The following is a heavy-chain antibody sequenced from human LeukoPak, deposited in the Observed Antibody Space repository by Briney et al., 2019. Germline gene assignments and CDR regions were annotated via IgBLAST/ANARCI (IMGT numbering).Heavy chain of an antibody. Sequence: ASVKVSCKASGYTFTGYYMHWVRQAPGQGLEWMGIINPSGGSTSYAQKFQGRVTMTRDTSTSTVYMELSSLRSEDTAVYYCARRPLASFQLPERPGWFDPWGQGTLVTVSS. V-gene: IGHV1-46*01. CDR1: GYTFTGYY. CDR3: ARRPLASFQLPERPGWFDP. J-gene: IGHJ5*02. CDR2: INPSGGST. D-gene: IGHD2-2*01.